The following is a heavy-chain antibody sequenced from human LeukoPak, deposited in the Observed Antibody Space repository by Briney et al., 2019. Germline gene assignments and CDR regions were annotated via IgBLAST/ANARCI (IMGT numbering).Heavy chain of an antibody. Sequence: PGGSLRLSCAAYGFSFSTYGMHWVRQAPGKGLEWVAVIWYDGSHQYYADSVKGRFTISRDMSNNTLYLQMNSLRVDDTALYYGARDLGLRYGSGTYRFDPWGQGTLVIVSS. CDR3: ARDLGLRYGSGTYRFDP. D-gene: IGHD3-10*01. V-gene: IGHV3-33*01. CDR1: GFSFSTYG. CDR2: IWYDGSHQ. J-gene: IGHJ5*02.